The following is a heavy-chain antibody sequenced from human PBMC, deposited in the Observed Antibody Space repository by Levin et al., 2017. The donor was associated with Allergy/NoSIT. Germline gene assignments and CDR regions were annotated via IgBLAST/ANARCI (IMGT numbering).Heavy chain of an antibody. Sequence: LSGGSLRLSCAASGFTFSSYWMHWVRQAPGKGLVWVSRINSDGSSTSYADSVKGRFTISRDNAKNTLYLQMNSLRAEDTAVYYCAREVFFSAGGGFDYWGQGTLVTVSS. CDR2: INSDGSST. D-gene: IGHD3-16*01. J-gene: IGHJ4*02. V-gene: IGHV3-74*01. CDR3: AREVFFSAGGGFDY. CDR1: GFTFSSYW.